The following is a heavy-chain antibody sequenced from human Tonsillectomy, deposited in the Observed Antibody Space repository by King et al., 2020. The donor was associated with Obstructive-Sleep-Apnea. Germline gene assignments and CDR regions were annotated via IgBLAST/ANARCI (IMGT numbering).Heavy chain of an antibody. CDR1: GYTFTIYY. CDR3: ARGPSYDADYPYYFDY. J-gene: IGHJ4*02. D-gene: IGHD4-17*01. CDR2: INPSGGST. Sequence: VQLVESGAEVKKPGASVKVSCKASGYTFTIYYIHWLRQAPGQGLDWMGIINPSGGSTSYAQKFQGRVTMTRDTSTSTVYMELSSLRSEDTAVYYCARGPSYDADYPYYFDYWGQGTLVTVSS. V-gene: IGHV1-46*01.